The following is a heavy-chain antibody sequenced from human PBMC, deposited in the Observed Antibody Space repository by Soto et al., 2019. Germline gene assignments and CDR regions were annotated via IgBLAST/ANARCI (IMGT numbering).Heavy chain of an antibody. CDR3: AKVSPRPPVARYYYGMDV. CDR1: GFTFSSYA. V-gene: IGHV3-23*01. Sequence: GGSLRLSCAASGFTFSSYAMSWVRQAPGKGLEWVSAISGSGGSTYYADSVKGRFTISRDNSKNTLYLQMNSLRAEDTAVYYCAKVSPRPPVARYYYGMDVWGQGTTVTVS. J-gene: IGHJ6*02. CDR2: ISGSGGST.